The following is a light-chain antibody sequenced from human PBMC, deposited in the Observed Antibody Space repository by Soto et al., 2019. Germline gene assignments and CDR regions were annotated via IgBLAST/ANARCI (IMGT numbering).Light chain of an antibody. CDR2: DVS. V-gene: IGLV2-14*01. CDR3: NSYTSCSTLVV. J-gene: IGLJ1*01. Sequence: QSVLTQPASVSGSPGQSITISSTGTSSDVGGYNYVSWYQQHPGKAPKLMIYDVSNRPSGVSNRFSGSKSGNTASLTISGLQAEDEADYYCNSYTSCSTLVVFGTGTKVTVL. CDR1: SSDVGGYNY.